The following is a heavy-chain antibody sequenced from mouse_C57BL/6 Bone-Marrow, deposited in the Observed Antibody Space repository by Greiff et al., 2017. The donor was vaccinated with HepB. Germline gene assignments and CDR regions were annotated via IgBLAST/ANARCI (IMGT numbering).Heavy chain of an antibody. J-gene: IGHJ4*01. V-gene: IGHV1-5*01. Sequence: VQLQQSGTVLARPGASVKMSCKTSGYTFTSYWMHWVKQRPGQGLEWIGAIYPGNSDTSYNQKFKGKAKLTAVTSASTAYMELSSLTNEDSAVYYCTRERGWLPPDYYAMDYWGQGTSVTVSS. D-gene: IGHD2-3*01. CDR2: IYPGNSDT. CDR1: GYTFTSYW. CDR3: TRERGWLPPDYYAMDY.